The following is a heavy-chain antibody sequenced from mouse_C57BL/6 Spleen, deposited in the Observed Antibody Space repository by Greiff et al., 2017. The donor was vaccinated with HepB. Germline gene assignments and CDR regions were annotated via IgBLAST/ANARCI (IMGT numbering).Heavy chain of an antibody. Sequence: EVKLMESGPELVKPGASVKISCKASGYSFTGYYMNWVKQSPEKSLEWIGEINPSTGGTTYNQKFKAKATLTVDKSSSTAYMQLKSLTSEDSAVYYCAREDYYGSSYVGAMDYWGQGTSVTVSS. D-gene: IGHD1-1*01. CDR3: AREDYYGSSYVGAMDY. V-gene: IGHV1-42*01. CDR1: GYSFTGYY. CDR2: INPSTGGT. J-gene: IGHJ4*01.